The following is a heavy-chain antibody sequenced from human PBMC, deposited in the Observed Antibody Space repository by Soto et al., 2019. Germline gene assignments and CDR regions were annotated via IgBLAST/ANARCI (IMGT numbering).Heavy chain of an antibody. CDR1: GYTLTELS. CDR2: FDPEDGET. D-gene: IGHD3-9*01. CDR3: ATRFSPSGGYDILTGYPPYYFDY. Sequence: ASVKVSCKVSGYTLTELSMHWVRQAPGKGLEWMGGFDPEDGETIYAQKFQGRVTMTEDTSTDTAYMELSSLRSEDTAVYYCATRFSPSGGYDILTGYPPYYFDYWGQGTLVTVSS. J-gene: IGHJ4*02. V-gene: IGHV1-24*01.